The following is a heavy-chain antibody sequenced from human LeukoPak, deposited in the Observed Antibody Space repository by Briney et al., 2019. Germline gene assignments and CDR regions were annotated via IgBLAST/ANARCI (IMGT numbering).Heavy chain of an antibody. Sequence: SETLSLTCTVSGGSISSSSYYWGWIRQPPGKGLEWIGYIYYSGSTNYNPSLKSRVTISVDTSKNQFSLKLSSVTAADTAVYYCARVDTVDGFDYWGQGTLVTVSS. V-gene: IGHV4-61*05. CDR3: ARVDTVDGFDY. D-gene: IGHD5-18*01. CDR2: IYYSGST. J-gene: IGHJ4*02. CDR1: GGSISSSSYY.